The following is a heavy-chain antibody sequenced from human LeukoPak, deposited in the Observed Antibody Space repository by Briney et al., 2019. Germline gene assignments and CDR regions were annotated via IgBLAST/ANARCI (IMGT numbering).Heavy chain of an antibody. CDR3: AKELFQWANADY. CDR2: ITNEGSNK. CDR1: GFTFSTYG. V-gene: IGHV3-30*02. Sequence: GGSLRLSCAASGFTFSTYGMHWVRQAPSKGLEWVAFITNEGSNKYYTDSVKGRFTISRDNSKNTLHLQMNSLRAEDTAVYYCAKELFQWANADYWGQGTLVTVSS. D-gene: IGHD1-26*01. J-gene: IGHJ4*02.